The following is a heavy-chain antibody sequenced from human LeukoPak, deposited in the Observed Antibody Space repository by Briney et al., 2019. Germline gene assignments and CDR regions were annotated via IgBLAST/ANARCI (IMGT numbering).Heavy chain of an antibody. CDR3: AREIRGEFDY. D-gene: IGHD4-17*01. V-gene: IGHV3-48*01. CDR1: GFTVSSNY. Sequence: PGGSLRLSCAVSGFTVSSNYMSWVRQAPGKGLEWVSYITASSSTIYYADSVKGRFTISRDNAKNSLYLQMNSLRAEDTAVYYCAREIRGEFDYWGQGTLVTVSS. CDR2: ITASSSTI. J-gene: IGHJ4*02.